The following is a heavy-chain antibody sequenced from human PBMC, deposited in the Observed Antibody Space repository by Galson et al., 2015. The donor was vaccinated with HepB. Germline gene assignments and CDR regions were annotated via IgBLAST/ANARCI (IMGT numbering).Heavy chain of an antibody. V-gene: IGHV3-21*01. CDR1: GFTFSSYS. J-gene: IGHJ4*02. D-gene: IGHD7-27*01. CDR3: ARDRASRELGGVLGY. Sequence: SLRLSCAASGFTFSSYSMNWVRQAPGKGLEWVSSISSSSSYIYYADSVKGRFTISRDNAKNSLYLQMNSLRAEDTAVYYCARDRASRELGGVLGYWGQGTLVTVSS. CDR2: ISSSSSYI.